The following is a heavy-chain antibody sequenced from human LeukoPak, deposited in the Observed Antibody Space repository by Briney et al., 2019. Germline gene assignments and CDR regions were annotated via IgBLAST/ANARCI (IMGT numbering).Heavy chain of an antibody. J-gene: IGHJ5*02. CDR3: ARVMRWRDIVVVGAGPNWFDP. CDR1: GGSVSSGSYW. D-gene: IGHD2-2*01. Sequence: PSETLSLTCTVSGGSVSSGSYWWSWIRQPPGKGLEWIGHIYYSGSTNYNPSLKSRVTISVDTSKNQFPLKLSSATAADTAVYYCARVMRWRDIVVVGAGPNWFDPWGQGTLVTVSS. V-gene: IGHV4-61*01. CDR2: IYYSGST.